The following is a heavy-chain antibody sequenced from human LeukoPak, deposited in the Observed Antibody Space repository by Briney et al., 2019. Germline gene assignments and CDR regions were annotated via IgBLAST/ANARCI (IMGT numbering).Heavy chain of an antibody. J-gene: IGHJ4*02. Sequence: TLSLTCTVSGGSISSGGYYWSWIRQPPGKGLERIGYIYHSGSTYYNPSLKSRVTISVDKSKNQFSLKLSSVTAADTAVYYCARTYYDILTGSSPHGSDYWGQGTLVTVSS. CDR2: IYHSGST. D-gene: IGHD3-9*01. CDR3: ARTYYDILTGSSPHGSDY. V-gene: IGHV4-30-2*01. CDR1: GGSISSGGYY.